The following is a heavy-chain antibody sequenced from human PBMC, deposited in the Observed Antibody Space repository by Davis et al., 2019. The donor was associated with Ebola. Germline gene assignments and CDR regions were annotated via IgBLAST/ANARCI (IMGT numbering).Heavy chain of an antibody. D-gene: IGHD4-17*01. CDR3: ARDKGNDYGDHLGY. CDR2: IYSGGST. Sequence: PGGSLRLSCAASGFTVSSNYMSWVRQAPGKGLEWVSVIYSGGSTYYADSVKGRFTISRDNPKNTVYLQMNSLRAEDTAVYYCARDKGNDYGDHLGYWGQGTLVTVSS. J-gene: IGHJ4*02. V-gene: IGHV3-66*01. CDR1: GFTVSSNY.